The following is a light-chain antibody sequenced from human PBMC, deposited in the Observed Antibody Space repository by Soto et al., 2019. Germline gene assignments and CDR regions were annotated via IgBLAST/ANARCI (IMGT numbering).Light chain of an antibody. CDR2: DAS. CDR3: CSYAGSYSYV. Sequence: QSVLTQPRSVSGSPGQSVTISCTGTSSDVGGYNYVSWYQQHPDKAPKLMISDASKRPSGVPDRFSGSKSGNTASLTISGLQAEDEADYYCCSYAGSYSYVFGTGTKV. CDR1: SSDVGGYNY. J-gene: IGLJ1*01. V-gene: IGLV2-11*01.